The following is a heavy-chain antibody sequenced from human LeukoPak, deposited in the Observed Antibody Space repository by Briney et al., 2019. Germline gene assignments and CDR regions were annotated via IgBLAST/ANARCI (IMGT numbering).Heavy chain of an antibody. V-gene: IGHV1-2*02. CDR1: GYTFTGYY. CDR3: ARAAGIFLEWSTNSYYFDY. D-gene: IGHD3-3*01. CDR2: INPNSGGT. J-gene: IGHJ4*02. Sequence: ASVKVSCKASGYTFTGYYMHWVRQAPGQGLEWMGWINPNSGGTNYAQKFQGRVTMTRDTSISTAYMELSRLRSDDTAVYYCARAAGIFLEWSTNSYYFDYWGQGTLVTVSS.